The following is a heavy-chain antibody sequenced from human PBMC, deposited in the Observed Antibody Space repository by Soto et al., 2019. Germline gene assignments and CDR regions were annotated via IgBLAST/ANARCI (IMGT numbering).Heavy chain of an antibody. D-gene: IGHD3-3*01. CDR2: IIPIFGTA. Sequence: QVQLVQSGAEVKKPGSSVKVSCKASGGTFSSYAIIWVRQAPGQGLEGMGGIIPIFGTANYAQKFQGRVTITADKSTSTAYMELSSLRSEDTAVYYCARDSQGYDFWSGYYSYYYYGMDVWGQGTTVTVSS. CDR3: ARDSQGYDFWSGYYSYYYYGMDV. V-gene: IGHV1-69*06. J-gene: IGHJ6*02. CDR1: GGTFSSYA.